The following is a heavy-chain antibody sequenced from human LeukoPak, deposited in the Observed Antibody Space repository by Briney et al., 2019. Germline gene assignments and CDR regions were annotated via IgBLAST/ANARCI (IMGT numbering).Heavy chain of an antibody. D-gene: IGHD2/OR15-2a*01. CDR1: GGSISSSNYY. CDR3: ARLFLWRRGGAFNI. J-gene: IGHJ3*02. CDR2: IYYSGST. Sequence: SETLSLTCTVSGGSISSSNYYWGWIRQPPGKGLEWIGTIYYSGSTYYNPSLKSRVTISVDTSKNQFSLKLSSVTAADTAVYYCARLFLWRRGGAFNIWGQGTMVTVSS. V-gene: IGHV4-39*07.